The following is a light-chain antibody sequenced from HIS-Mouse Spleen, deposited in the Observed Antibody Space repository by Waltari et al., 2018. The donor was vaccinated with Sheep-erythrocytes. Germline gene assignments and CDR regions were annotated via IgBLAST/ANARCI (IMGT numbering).Light chain of an antibody. CDR2: EGS. CDR3: CSYAGSSTPWV. CDR1: SRYVRSSTL. Sequence: QSALTQPASVSGSPGQSITISCTGTSRYVRSSTLVSWYQQHPGKAPKRMIYEGSKRPSGVSNRFSGSKSGNTASLTISGLQAEDEADYYCCSYAGSSTPWVFGGGTKLTVL. J-gene: IGLJ3*02. V-gene: IGLV2-23*01.